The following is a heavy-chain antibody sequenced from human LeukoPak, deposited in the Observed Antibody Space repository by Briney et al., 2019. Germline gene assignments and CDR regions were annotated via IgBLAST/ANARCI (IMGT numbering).Heavy chain of an antibody. CDR3: ARDGPRWEPYFDY. CDR1: GFTFSSYW. D-gene: IGHD1-26*01. Sequence: TGGSLRLSCAASGFTFSSYWMSWVRQAPGKGLEWVANIKQDGSEKYYVDSVKGRFTISRDNAKNSLYLQMNSLRAEDTAVYYCARDGPRWEPYFDYWGQGTLVTVSS. CDR2: IKQDGSEK. V-gene: IGHV3-7*03. J-gene: IGHJ4*02.